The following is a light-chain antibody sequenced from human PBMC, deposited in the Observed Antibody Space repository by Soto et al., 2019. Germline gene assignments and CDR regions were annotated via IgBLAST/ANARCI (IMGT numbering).Light chain of an antibody. V-gene: IGKV1-27*01. Sequence: MTQSPATLSVSPGERVTLSCRASQSVRTNLVWYQQKPGKIPNLLIYAASTLQAGVPSRFSGSGSGTDFTLTISSLQPEDVAAYYCQKYNSAPLTFGGGTKVEIK. J-gene: IGKJ4*01. CDR1: QSVRTN. CDR3: QKYNSAPLT. CDR2: AAS.